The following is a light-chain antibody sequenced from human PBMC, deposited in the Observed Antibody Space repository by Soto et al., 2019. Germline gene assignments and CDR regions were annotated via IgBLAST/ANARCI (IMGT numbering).Light chain of an antibody. Sequence: QSVLTQPPSASGTPGQGVTISCSGSRSNIGINYVYWYQQLPGTAPKLLIHRNNQRPSGVPDRFSGSKSGTSASLAIGGLRSEDEADYYCAAWDDSLSGPVFGTGTKLTVL. CDR1: RSNIGINY. CDR2: RNN. CDR3: AAWDDSLSGPV. J-gene: IGLJ1*01. V-gene: IGLV1-47*01.